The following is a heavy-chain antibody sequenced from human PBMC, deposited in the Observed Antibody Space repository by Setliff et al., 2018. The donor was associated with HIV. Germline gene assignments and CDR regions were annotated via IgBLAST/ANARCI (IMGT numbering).Heavy chain of an antibody. CDR1: GDSISNSAYF. V-gene: IGHV4-39*01. Sequence: SETLSLTCSVSGDSISNSAYFWGWIRQPSGKGLEYIRSIYYNGDTYYNPSLKSRVTISVDTSNNQFSLKLRSVTAADTAVYYCARRLVVVAAEDYFDSWGQGALVTVSS. D-gene: IGHD2-15*01. CDR3: ARRLVVVAAEDYFDS. CDR2: IYYNGDT. J-gene: IGHJ4*02.